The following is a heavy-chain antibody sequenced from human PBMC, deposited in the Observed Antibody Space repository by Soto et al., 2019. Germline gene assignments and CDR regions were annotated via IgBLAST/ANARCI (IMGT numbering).Heavy chain of an antibody. Sequence: QVHLVQSGAEVKKPGASVKVSCKGSGYAFTTYGITWVRQAPGQGLEWMGWISAHNGNTNYAQKLQGRVTVTRDTSTSTAYMELRRLRSDNTAVYYWARGRYGDYWGQGALLTVSS. J-gene: IGHJ4*02. V-gene: IGHV1-18*01. CDR1: GYAFTTYG. CDR3: ARGRYGDY. D-gene: IGHD1-1*01. CDR2: ISAHNGNT.